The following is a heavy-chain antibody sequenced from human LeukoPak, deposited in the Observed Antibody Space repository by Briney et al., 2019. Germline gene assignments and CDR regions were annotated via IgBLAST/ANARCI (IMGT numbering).Heavy chain of an antibody. Sequence: GGSLRLSCAASGFTFSDYYMSWIRQAPGKGLEWVSYISSSGSTIYYADSVKGRFTISRDNAKNSLYLQMNSLRAEDTAVYYCAREAYYYDSSGYYSLVAFDIWGQGTMVTVSS. CDR2: ISSSGSTI. CDR1: GFTFSDYY. D-gene: IGHD3-22*01. CDR3: AREAYYYDSSGYYSLVAFDI. V-gene: IGHV3-11*04. J-gene: IGHJ3*02.